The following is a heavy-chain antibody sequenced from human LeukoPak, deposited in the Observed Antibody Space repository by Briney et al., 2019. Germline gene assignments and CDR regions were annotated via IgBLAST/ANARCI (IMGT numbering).Heavy chain of an antibody. CDR1: GFTFSDYY. D-gene: IGHD2-21*02. CDR3: ARETLGVTAFDI. CDR2: ISNSGTII. Sequence: GGSLRLSCAASGFTFSDYYISWIRQAPGKGLEWVSYISNSGTIIKYADSVKGRFTISRDNAKNSLDLQMNSLRAEDTAVYYCARETLGVTAFDIWGQGTMVSVSS. V-gene: IGHV3-11*01. J-gene: IGHJ3*02.